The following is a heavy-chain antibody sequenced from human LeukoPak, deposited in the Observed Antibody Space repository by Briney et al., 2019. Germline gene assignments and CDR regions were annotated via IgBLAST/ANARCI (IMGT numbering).Heavy chain of an antibody. CDR2: IYQSGST. Sequence: SETLSLTCTVSGYSISSGYYWGWILQPPGKGLEWIVSIYQSGSTNYNSSLKSRVTISVDTSKNQFSLKLSSVTAADTAVYYCARDPFDYWGQGTLVTVSS. CDR1: GYSISSGYY. J-gene: IGHJ4*02. CDR3: ARDPFDY. V-gene: IGHV4-38-2*02.